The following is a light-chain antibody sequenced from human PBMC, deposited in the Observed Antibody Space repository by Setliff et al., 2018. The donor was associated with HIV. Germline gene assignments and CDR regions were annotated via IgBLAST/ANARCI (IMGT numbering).Light chain of an antibody. CDR3: SSYTSGSTRV. CDR1: SNDVGGYKY. V-gene: IGLV2-14*01. CDR2: EVS. J-gene: IGLJ1*01. Sequence: QSALTQPASVSGSPGQSITISCTGSSNDVGGYKYVSWYQQRPGKAPKLMISEVSNRPSGASNRFSGSKSGNTASLTISGLQAEDEADYYCSSYTSGSTRVFGTGTKVTVL.